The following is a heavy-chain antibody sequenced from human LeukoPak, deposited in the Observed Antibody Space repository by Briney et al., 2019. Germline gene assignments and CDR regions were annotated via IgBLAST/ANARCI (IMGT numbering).Heavy chain of an antibody. CDR2: RKEDGSDK. J-gene: IGHJ4*02. Sequence: GGSLRLSCAASTFTFSNYWMSWVRQAPGKRREWVANRKEDGSDKYYVDSVKGRFTISRDNAKNSLYLQMNSLRAEDTAVYYCARGVYDFDYWGQGTLVTVSS. CDR1: TFTFSNYW. V-gene: IGHV3-7*01. CDR3: ARGVYDFDY. D-gene: IGHD3-22*01.